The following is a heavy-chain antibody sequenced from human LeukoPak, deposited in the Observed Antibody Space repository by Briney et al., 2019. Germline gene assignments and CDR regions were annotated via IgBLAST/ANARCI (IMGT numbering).Heavy chain of an antibody. CDR3: VREFGKIDGGT. CDR1: GFTFSSYW. V-gene: IGHV3-74*01. Sequence: GGSLRLSCAASGFTFSSYWMHWVRQAPGKGLVWVSLINSDGSITSYADSVKGRFTISRDNAKNTLFPQMNSLRAEGTAVYYCVREFGKIDGGTWGQGTLVTVSS. D-gene: IGHD3-16*01. J-gene: IGHJ5*02. CDR2: INSDGSIT.